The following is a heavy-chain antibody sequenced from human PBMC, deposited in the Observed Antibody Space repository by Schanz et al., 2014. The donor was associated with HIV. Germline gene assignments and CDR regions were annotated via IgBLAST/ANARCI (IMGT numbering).Heavy chain of an antibody. CDR3: ALSRPSGYGGSWYFDL. CDR1: GFTFSAYS. CDR2: ISRDPSYI. J-gene: IGHJ2*01. Sequence: EEQLVESGGGLVKPGESLRLACAASGFTFSAYSMKWVRQAPGKGLEWVSSISRDPSYIYYADSVRGRFTISRDNAKNSLYLQMNSLRAEDTAVYYCALSRPSGYGGSWYFDLWGRGTLVAVSS. V-gene: IGHV3-21*04. D-gene: IGHD2-15*01.